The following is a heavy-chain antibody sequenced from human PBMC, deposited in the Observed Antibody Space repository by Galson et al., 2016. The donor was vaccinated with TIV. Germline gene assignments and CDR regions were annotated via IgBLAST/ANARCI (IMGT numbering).Heavy chain of an antibody. D-gene: IGHD4-17*01. CDR2: IYESGTT. J-gene: IGHJ6*02. V-gene: IGHV4-38-2*02. CDR1: GYSIKSGYF. Sequence: SETLSLTCAVSGYSIKSGYFWGWIRQPPGKGLQWIGSIYESGTTYSNPSLKSRLTMSVDTSKTQFSLKLSSVTAADTAVYYCIREGSTVTMHHYFGMDVWGQGTSVTVSS. CDR3: IREGSTVTMHHYFGMDV.